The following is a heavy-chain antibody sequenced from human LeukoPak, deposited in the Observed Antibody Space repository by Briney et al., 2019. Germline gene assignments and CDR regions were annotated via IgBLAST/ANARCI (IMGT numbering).Heavy chain of an antibody. D-gene: IGHD3-22*01. J-gene: IGHJ4*02. V-gene: IGHV3-23*01. CDR2: ISGSGGST. Sequence: GGSLRLSCAASGFTFSSYAMSWVRQAPGKGLEWVSAISGSGGSTYYADSVKGRFTISRDNSKNTLYLQMNSLRAVDTAVYYCANFPITMMGGDYWGQGTLVTVSS. CDR1: GFTFSSYA. CDR3: ANFPITMMGGDY.